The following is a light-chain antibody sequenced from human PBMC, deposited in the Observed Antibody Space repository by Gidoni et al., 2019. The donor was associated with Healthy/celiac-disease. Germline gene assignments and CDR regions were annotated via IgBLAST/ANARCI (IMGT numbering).Light chain of an antibody. Sequence: IQLTQSPSSLSASVGDRVPITGQATQDISNYVNWYQQKPENAPKLLIYEASNLETRDPTRISGSGSGTDFTFTISSLQPEVIAKYYCQQCDNLPLTFXXXTKVEIK. J-gene: IGKJ4*01. CDR2: EAS. CDR3: QQCDNLPLT. V-gene: IGKV1-33*01. CDR1: QDISNY.